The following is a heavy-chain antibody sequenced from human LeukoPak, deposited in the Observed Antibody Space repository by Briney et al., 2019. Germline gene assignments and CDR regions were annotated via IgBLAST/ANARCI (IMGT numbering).Heavy chain of an antibody. CDR3: ARDGGSGGYYYYYMDV. V-gene: IGHV1-2*02. CDR1: GYTFTGYY. Sequence: ASVKVSCKASGYTFTGYYMHWVRQAPGQGLEWMGWINPNSGGTNYAQKFQGRVTMTRDTSISTAYMELSRLRSDDTAVYYCARDGGSGGYYYYYMDVWGKGTTVTVSS. D-gene: IGHD3-10*01. J-gene: IGHJ6*03. CDR2: INPNSGGT.